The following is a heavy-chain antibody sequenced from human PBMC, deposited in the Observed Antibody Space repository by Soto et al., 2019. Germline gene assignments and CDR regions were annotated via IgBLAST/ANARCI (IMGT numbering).Heavy chain of an antibody. D-gene: IGHD6-19*01. CDR1: GYTFTNYY. V-gene: IGHV1-46*01. J-gene: IGHJ4*01. CDR3: ARAVAVAADFDY. CDR2: IDPSGGSP. Sequence: GASVKVSCKASGYTFTNYYIHWVRQAPGQGLEWMGIIDPSGGSPTNAQKFQGRVTITRDTSASTAYMELSSLRSEDTAVYYCARAVAVAADFDYLGHGTLVTVSS.